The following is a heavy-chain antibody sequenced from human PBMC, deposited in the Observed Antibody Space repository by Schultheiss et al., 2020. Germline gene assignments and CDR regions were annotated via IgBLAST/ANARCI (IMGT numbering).Heavy chain of an antibody. Sequence: GGSLRLSCAASGFTFSRYALHWVRQAPGKGLEWVAVISYDGRNKYYADSVKGRFTISRDNAKNTVYLQMNSLRTEDTAVYYCARDFYDGAYYHRWGPGTLVTVPS. D-gene: IGHD2-8*01. V-gene: IGHV3-30*04. CDR2: ISYDGRNK. CDR1: GFTFSRYA. J-gene: IGHJ1*01. CDR3: ARDFYDGAYYHR.